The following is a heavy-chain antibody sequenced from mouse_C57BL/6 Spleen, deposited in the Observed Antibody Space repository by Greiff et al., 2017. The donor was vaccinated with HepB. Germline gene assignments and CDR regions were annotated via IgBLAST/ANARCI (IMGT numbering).Heavy chain of an antibody. Sequence: QVQLKESGPELVKPGASVKISCKASGYTFTDYYINWVKQRPGQGLEWIGWIFPGSGSTYYNEKFKGKATLTVDKSSSTAYMLLSSLTSEDSAVYFCARYYYSNPYAMDYWGQGTSVTVSS. CDR1: GYTFTDYY. CDR2: IFPGSGST. J-gene: IGHJ4*01. CDR3: ARYYYSNPYAMDY. V-gene: IGHV1-75*01. D-gene: IGHD2-5*01.